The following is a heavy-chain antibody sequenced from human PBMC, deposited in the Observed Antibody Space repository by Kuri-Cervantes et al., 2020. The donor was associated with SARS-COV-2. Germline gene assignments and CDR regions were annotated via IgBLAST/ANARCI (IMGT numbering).Heavy chain of an antibody. V-gene: IGHV4-61*01. Sequence: GSLRLSCTVSGGSVRSGSYYWSWIRQPPGKGLEWLGYMYYTGSTNYNPSLKSRVTISVDTSKNQFSLKLSSVTAADTAVYYCVAAILGVDTGYFQHWGQGTLVTVSS. CDR3: VAAILGVDTGYFQH. J-gene: IGHJ1*01. CDR1: GGSVRSGSYY. CDR2: MYYTGST. D-gene: IGHD3-3*01.